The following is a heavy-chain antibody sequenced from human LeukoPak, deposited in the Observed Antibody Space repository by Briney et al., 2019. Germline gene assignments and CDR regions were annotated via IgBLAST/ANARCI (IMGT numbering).Heavy chain of an antibody. CDR1: GYSFTNNW. CDR3: ARPRAPGIAAALFDY. J-gene: IGHJ4*02. V-gene: IGHV5-51*01. CDR2: IYPGDSDT. D-gene: IGHD6-13*01. Sequence: GESLKISCKSSGYSFTNNWIGWVRQMPGKGLEWMGIIYPGDSDTRYSPSFQGQVTISADKSISTAYLQWSSLKASDTAMYYCARPRAPGIAAALFDYWGQGTLVTVSS.